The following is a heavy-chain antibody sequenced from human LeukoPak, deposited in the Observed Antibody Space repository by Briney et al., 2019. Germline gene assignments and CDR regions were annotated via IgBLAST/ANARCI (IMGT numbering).Heavy chain of an antibody. CDR1: GGSFSGYY. Sequence: SETLSLTCAVYGGSFSGYYWSWIRQPPGKGLEWIGEINHSGSTNYNPSLKSRVTISVDTSKNQFSLKLSSVTAADTAVYYCAREWDSGSYYGFDYWGQGTLVTVSS. V-gene: IGHV4-34*01. J-gene: IGHJ4*02. CDR2: INHSGST. D-gene: IGHD1-26*01. CDR3: AREWDSGSYYGFDY.